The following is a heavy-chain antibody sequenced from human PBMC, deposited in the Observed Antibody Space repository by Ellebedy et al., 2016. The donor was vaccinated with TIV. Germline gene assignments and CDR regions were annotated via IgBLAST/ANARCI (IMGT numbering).Heavy chain of an antibody. Sequence: ASVKVSCRASGYTFTSYGISWVRQAPGQGLEWMGWISAYSGYTNYAQKFQGRVTMTTDTSTSTAYMELSRLRSDDTAVYYCARDGYTTAFDYWGQGTLVTVSS. CDR1: GYTFTSYG. CDR2: ISAYSGYT. D-gene: IGHD5-24*01. V-gene: IGHV1-18*01. CDR3: ARDGYTTAFDY. J-gene: IGHJ4*02.